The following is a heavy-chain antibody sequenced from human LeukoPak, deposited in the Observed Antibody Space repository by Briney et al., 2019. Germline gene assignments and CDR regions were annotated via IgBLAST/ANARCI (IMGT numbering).Heavy chain of an antibody. CDR1: GGSISSYY. J-gene: IGHJ4*02. D-gene: IGHD3-22*01. CDR3: ARTTYYYDSSGYSLFDY. Sequence: SETLSLTCTVSGGSISSYYWSWILQPPGKGLEWIGYIYYSGSTNYNPSLKSRVTISVDTSKNQFSLKMSSVTAADTAVYYCARTTYYYDSSGYSLFDYWGQGTLVTVSS. V-gene: IGHV4-59*01. CDR2: IYYSGST.